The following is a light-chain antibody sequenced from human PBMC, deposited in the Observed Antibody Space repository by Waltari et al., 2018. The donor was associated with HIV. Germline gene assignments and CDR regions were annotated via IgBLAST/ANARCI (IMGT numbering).Light chain of an antibody. J-gene: IGLJ2*01. CDR3: SAWDDSLSAVI. CDR1: SSNIGSNG. V-gene: IGLV1-44*01. Sequence: QSALTQPPSTSATPGQRVTVSCSGSSSNIGSNGINWYQQLPETAPKLLIYSNKQRPSGVPGRFSGSKSGTSASLVISDLQSTDEAVYFCSAWDDSLSAVIFGVGTKLTVL. CDR2: SNK.